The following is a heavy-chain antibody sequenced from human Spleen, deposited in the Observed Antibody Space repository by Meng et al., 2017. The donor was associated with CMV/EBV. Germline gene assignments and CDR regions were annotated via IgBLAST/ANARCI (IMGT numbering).Heavy chain of an antibody. V-gene: IGHV3-48*04. CDR3: AREGIGNSPGMDV. CDR1: GFTFSSYG. CDR2: ISSSSSTI. J-gene: IGHJ6*02. Sequence: GGSLRLSCAASGFTFSSYGMHWVRQAPGKGLEWVSYISSSSSTIYYADSVKGRFTISRDNAKNSLYLQMNSLRAEDTAVYYCAREGIGNSPGMDVWGQGTTVTVSS. D-gene: IGHD4-23*01.